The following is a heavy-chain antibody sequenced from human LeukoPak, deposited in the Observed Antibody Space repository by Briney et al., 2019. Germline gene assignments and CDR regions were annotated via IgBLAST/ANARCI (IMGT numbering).Heavy chain of an antibody. V-gene: IGHV1-69*13. D-gene: IGHD3-16*02. J-gene: IGHJ4*02. CDR2: IIPIFGTA. CDR3: ARGGDDYVWGSYRLLPPFDY. CDR1: GGTFSSYA. Sequence: ASVKVSCKASGGTFSSYAISWVRQAPGQGLEWMGGIIPIFGTANYAQKFQGRVTITADESTSTAYMELSSLRSEDTAVYYCARGGDDYVWGSYRLLPPFDYWGQGTLVTVSS.